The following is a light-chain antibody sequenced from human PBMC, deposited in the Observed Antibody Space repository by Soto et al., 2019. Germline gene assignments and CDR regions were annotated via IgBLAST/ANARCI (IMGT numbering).Light chain of an antibody. V-gene: IGKV3-15*01. Sequence: ERVMTQSPATLSVSPGERATLSCRASQSVGSNLAWYQQKRGQAPRLLIFGASSRATGVPARFSGSGSGTEFTLTINSLPSEDFEVYFCQQYDNLPLTFGPGTKVDNK. CDR3: QQYDNLPLT. CDR1: QSVGSN. J-gene: IGKJ3*01. CDR2: GAS.